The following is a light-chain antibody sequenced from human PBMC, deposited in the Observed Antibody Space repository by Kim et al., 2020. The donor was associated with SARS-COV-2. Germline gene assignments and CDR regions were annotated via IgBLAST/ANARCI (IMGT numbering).Light chain of an antibody. CDR3: QVWDSSSDRVL. CDR1: NIGDKS. CDR2: YDS. Sequence: APGKTARITCGGNNIGDKSVHWYQQKPGQAPLLVIFYDSDRPSGIPERFSGSNSGNTATLTINRVEAGDEADYFCQVWDSSSDRVLFGGGTQLTVL. J-gene: IGLJ2*01. V-gene: IGLV3-21*04.